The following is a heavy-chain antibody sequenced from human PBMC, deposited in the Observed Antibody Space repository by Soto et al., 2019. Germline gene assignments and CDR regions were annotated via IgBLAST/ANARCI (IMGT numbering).Heavy chain of an antibody. V-gene: IGHV1-18*01. CDR2: ITAYNGNT. J-gene: IGHJ4*02. Sequence: ASVKVSCKASGYTFTDYGISWVRQAPGQGLQWMGWITAYNGNTKYAQPFPGRVTMTTDTSTSTAYMELRSLESDDTAVYYCARISQSDFGSGYYYFFDYWGQGTLVTVAS. D-gene: IGHD3-3*01. CDR3: ARISQSDFGSGYYYFFDY. CDR1: GYTFTDYG.